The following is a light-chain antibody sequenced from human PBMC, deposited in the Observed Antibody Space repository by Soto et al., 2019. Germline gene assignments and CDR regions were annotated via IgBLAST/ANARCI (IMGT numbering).Light chain of an antibody. CDR2: GAS. CDR3: QQYGSSPPMYT. J-gene: IGKJ2*01. V-gene: IGKV3-20*01. CDR1: QSVRSSY. Sequence: EIVLTQSPGTLSLSPGERATLSCRASQSVRSSYLAWDQQKPGQAPRRLIYGASSRATGIPDRFSGSGSGTDFTLTISRLEREDFAVYYCQQYGSSPPMYTFGQGTKLEIK.